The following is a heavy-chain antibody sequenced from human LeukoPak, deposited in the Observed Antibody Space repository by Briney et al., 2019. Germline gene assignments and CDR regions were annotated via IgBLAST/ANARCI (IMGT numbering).Heavy chain of an antibody. D-gene: IGHD3-22*01. CDR2: MNPNSGNT. J-gene: IGHJ6*03. V-gene: IGHV1-8*01. CDR1: GYTFTSYD. CDR3: ARDSSPPYYYDSSGYPMDV. Sequence: ASVKVSCKASGYTFTSYDINWVRQAPGQGLEWMGWMNPNSGNTYYAQKFQGRVTMTSNTSISTAYMELSSLRSEDTAVYYCARDSSPPYYYDSSGYPMDVWGKGTTVTVSS.